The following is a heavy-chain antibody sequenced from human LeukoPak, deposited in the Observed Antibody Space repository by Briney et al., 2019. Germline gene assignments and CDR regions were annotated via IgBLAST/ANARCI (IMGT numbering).Heavy chain of an antibody. J-gene: IGHJ4*02. CDR1: GGTLSSYA. V-gene: IGHV1-69*05. CDR2: IIPIFGTA. Sequence: SVKVSCKASGGTLSSYAISWVRQAPGHGLEWMGGIIPIFGTANYAQKFQGRVTITTDESTSTAYMELSSLRSEDTAVYYCARDMTYYYDSSGSPSTYFDYWGQGTLVTVSS. D-gene: IGHD3-22*01. CDR3: ARDMTYYYDSSGSPSTYFDY.